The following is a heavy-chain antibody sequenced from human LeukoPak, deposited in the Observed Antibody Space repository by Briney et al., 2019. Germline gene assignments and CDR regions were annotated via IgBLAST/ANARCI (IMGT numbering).Heavy chain of an antibody. V-gene: IGHV7-4-1*02. CDR3: ARRQWLVLPFGGAFDI. J-gene: IGHJ3*02. Sequence: ASVKVSCKASGYTFTGYYIHWVRQAPGQGLEWMGWINPNSGNPTYAQGFTGRFVFSLDTSVSTAYLQISSLKAEDTAVYYCARRQWLVLPFGGAFDIWGQGTMVTVSS. D-gene: IGHD6-19*01. CDR2: INPNSGNP. CDR1: GYTFTGYY.